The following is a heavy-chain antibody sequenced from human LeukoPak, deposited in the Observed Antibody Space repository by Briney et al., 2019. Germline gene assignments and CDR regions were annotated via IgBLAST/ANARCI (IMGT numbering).Heavy chain of an antibody. Sequence: GGSLRLSCAASGFSFSNSWMTWVRQSPGKGLEWVGNIKQDGSETYYVDSVMGRFTISRLNAKNSVYLQMNSLRAEDTAVYYCARDRSISGVVTIDFWGQGTLVTVSS. CDR3: ARDRSISGVVTIDF. CDR2: IKQDGSET. V-gene: IGHV3-7*01. D-gene: IGHD3-3*01. CDR1: GFSFSNSW. J-gene: IGHJ4*02.